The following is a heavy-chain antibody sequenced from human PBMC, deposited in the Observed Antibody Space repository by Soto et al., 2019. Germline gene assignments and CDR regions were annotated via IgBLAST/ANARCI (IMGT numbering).Heavy chain of an antibody. Sequence: PGGSLRLSCGAFGFIFSKYSMNWVRQAPGKGLEWLSYISSNSITIYYADSVRGRFTIFRDNAKNSLYLQMNSLRDEDTAVYYFAREDILGTRSFDYWGQGALVTVSS. D-gene: IGHD1-26*01. CDR3: AREDILGTRSFDY. J-gene: IGHJ4*02. CDR2: ISSNSITI. CDR1: GFIFSKYS. V-gene: IGHV3-48*02.